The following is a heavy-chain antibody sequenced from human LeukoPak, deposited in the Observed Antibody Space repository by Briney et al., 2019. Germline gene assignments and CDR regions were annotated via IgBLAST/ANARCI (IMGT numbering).Heavy chain of an antibody. CDR3: ARDLGATTGAPWYYFDN. D-gene: IGHD1-26*01. J-gene: IGHJ4*01. CDR1: GGTFSSYA. Sequence: GSSVKVSCKASGGTFSSYAISWVRQAPGQGLECMGWINPNTGGTNYPQKFQGRVTMTRDTAISTAYMELTSLRSDDTAVYYCARDLGATTGAPWYYFDNWGQGTLVTVPS. CDR2: INPNTGGT. V-gene: IGHV1-2*02.